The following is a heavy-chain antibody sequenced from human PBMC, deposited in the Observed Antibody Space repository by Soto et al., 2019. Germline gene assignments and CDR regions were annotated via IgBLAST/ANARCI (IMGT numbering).Heavy chain of an antibody. D-gene: IGHD3-10*01. CDR2: IYYLGST. CDR1: GGSMSEYF. V-gene: IGHV4-59*01. CDR3: ARDGYDGSGSPYPAY. J-gene: IGHJ4*02. Sequence: SETLSLTCSVSGGSMSEYFWSWIRQSPGKGLEWVGYIYYLGSTDYNPSLKSRVTISVDTSKRQFSLRLTSVTAADTAVYYCARDGYDGSGSPYPAYWGPGTQVT.